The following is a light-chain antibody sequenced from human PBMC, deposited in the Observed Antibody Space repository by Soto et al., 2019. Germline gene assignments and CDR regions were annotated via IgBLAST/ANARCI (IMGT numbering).Light chain of an antibody. J-gene: IGKJ4*01. CDR1: QSVSIF. CDR3: QTRSSWLPIT. Sequence: IVLSQSPAALSLSPGERATLSCRASQSVSIFLTWYQQKPGQAPRLLIYDASQRATGIPARFSGSGSGTDFTLTISSLEPEDFAVYYCQTRSSWLPITFGGGTKVDIK. CDR2: DAS. V-gene: IGKV3-11*01.